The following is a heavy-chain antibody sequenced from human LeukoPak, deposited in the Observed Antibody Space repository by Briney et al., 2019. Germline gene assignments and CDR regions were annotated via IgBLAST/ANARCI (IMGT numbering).Heavy chain of an antibody. CDR3: AKDESMIVVVTKDGDAFDI. V-gene: IGHV3-23*01. CDR2: ISGSGGST. D-gene: IGHD3-22*01. Sequence: GGSLRLSCAVSGFTFSSYAMSWVRQAPGKGLEWVSAISGSGGSTYYADSVKGRFTISRDNSKNTLYLQMNSLRAEDTAVYYCAKDESMIVVVTKDGDAFDIWGQGTMVTVSS. CDR1: GFTFSSYA. J-gene: IGHJ3*02.